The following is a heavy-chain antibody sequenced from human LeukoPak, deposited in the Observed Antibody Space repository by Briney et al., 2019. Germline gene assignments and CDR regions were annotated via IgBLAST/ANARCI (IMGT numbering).Heavy chain of an antibody. J-gene: IGHJ6*03. CDR3: TTGGDYDFWSGYLYYYMDV. CDR1: GFTFSNAW. Sequence: GGSLRLSCAASGFTFSNAWMSWVRQAPGKGLEWVGRIKSKTDGGTTDYAAPVKGRFTISRDDSKNTLYLQMNSLKTEDTAVYYCTTGGDYDFWSGYLYYYMDVWGKGTTVTVSS. D-gene: IGHD3-3*01. CDR2: IKSKTDGGTT. V-gene: IGHV3-15*01.